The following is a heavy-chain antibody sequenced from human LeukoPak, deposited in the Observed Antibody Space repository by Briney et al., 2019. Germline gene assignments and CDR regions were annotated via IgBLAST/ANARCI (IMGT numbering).Heavy chain of an antibody. V-gene: IGHV4-34*01. D-gene: IGHD6-13*01. CDR2: INHSGST. CDR3: ARGTIAAAGLYYFDY. J-gene: IGHJ4*02. CDR1: GGSFSGYY. Sequence: PSETLSLTCAVYGGSFSGYYWSWIRQPPGKGLEWIGEINHSGSTNYNPSLKSRVTISVDTSKNQFSLKLSSVTAADTAVYYCARGTIAAAGLYYFDYWGQGTLFTASS.